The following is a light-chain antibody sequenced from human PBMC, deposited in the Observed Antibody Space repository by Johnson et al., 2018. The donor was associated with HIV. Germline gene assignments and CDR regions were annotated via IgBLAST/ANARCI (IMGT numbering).Light chain of an antibody. Sequence: HSVLTQPPSVSAAPGQKVTISCSGSSSNIGNNYVSWYQQLPGTAPKLIIYDNNKRPSGIPDRFSASKSGTSATLGITGLQTGDEADYYCGTWDSSLSAFYVFGTGTKVTVL. CDR3: GTWDSSLSAFYV. V-gene: IGLV1-51*01. J-gene: IGLJ1*01. CDR2: DNN. CDR1: SSNIGNNY.